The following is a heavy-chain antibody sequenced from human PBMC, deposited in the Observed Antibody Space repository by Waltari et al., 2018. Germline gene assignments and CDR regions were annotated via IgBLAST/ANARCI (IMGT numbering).Heavy chain of an antibody. Sequence: EVQLVESGGGLIRPGRSLRLSCAASGFSFSDYGLTWFRQAPGKGLEWVAVTRSKTYGGTTGYAASVKGRFTISRDDSKSIAYLQMNSLKSEDTAVYYCAKLRPGRGFDYWGQGTLVTVSS. CDR3: AKLRPGRGFDY. CDR1: GFSFSDYG. CDR2: TRSKTYGGTT. V-gene: IGHV3-49*03. D-gene: IGHD3-10*01. J-gene: IGHJ4*02.